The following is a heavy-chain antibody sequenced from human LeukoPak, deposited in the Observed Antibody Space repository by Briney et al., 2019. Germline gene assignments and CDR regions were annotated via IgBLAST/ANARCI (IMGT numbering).Heavy chain of an antibody. CDR3: ARHLGWGISPVGY. CDR2: IFSSGNT. CDR1: GGSLRGQH. J-gene: IGHJ4*02. Sequence: SETLSLTCLVSGGSLRGQHWNWIRQPPGKGLEWIGYIFSSGNTNSNPSLRSRLTLSLDASKNQFSLKLSPVTAADTAVYYCARHLGWGISPVGYWGQGTLVTVSS. V-gene: IGHV4-59*08. D-gene: IGHD3-3*01.